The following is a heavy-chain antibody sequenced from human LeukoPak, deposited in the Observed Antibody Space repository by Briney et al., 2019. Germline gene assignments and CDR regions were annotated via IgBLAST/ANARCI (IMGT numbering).Heavy chain of an antibody. CDR3: ARAGYSSGWYYFDY. Sequence: SETLSLTCTVSGGSISSYYWSWIRQPPGKGLEWIGYIYYSGSTNYNPSLKSRVTISVDTSKNQFSLKLSSVTAADTAVYYCARAGYSSGWYYFDYWGQGTLVTVSS. J-gene: IGHJ4*02. CDR1: GGSISSYY. CDR2: IYYSGST. D-gene: IGHD6-19*01. V-gene: IGHV4-59*01.